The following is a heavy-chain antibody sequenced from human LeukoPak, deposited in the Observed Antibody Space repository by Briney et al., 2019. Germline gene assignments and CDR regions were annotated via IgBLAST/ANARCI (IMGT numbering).Heavy chain of an antibody. CDR1: GYTFTSFG. Sequence: GASVKVSCKASGYTFTSFGISWVRQAPGQGLEWTGWIGAYNGNTNYAQKFQGRVTMTTDTSTSTAYMELRGLRSDDTAVYYCAREKNYGMDVWDQGTTVTVSS. CDR2: IGAYNGNT. CDR3: AREKNYGMDV. D-gene: IGHD2/OR15-2a*01. J-gene: IGHJ6*02. V-gene: IGHV1-18*01.